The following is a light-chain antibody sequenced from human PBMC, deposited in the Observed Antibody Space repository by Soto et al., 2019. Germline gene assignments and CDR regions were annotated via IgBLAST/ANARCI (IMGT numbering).Light chain of an antibody. CDR1: SSNIGAGYD. V-gene: IGLV1-40*01. J-gene: IGLJ2*01. Sequence: QSVLTQPPSVSGAPGQRVTISCTESSSNIGAGYDVHWYKQLPGTAPKLLIYGNSNRPSGVPDRFSGSKSGTSASLAITGLQAEDEADNYCQSYDSSLSVVFGGGTKLTVL. CDR2: GNS. CDR3: QSYDSSLSVV.